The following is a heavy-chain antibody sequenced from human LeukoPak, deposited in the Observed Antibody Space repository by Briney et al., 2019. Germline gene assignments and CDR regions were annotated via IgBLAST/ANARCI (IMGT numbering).Heavy chain of an antibody. V-gene: IGHV4-31*03. CDR3: ARVDWNYNFFDY. Sequence: SETLSLTCTVSGGSISSGGYYWSWIRQHPGKGLEWTGYIYYSGSTYYNPSLKSRVTISVDTSKNQFSLKLSSVTAADTAVYYCARVDWNYNFFDYWGQGTLVTVSS. CDR2: IYYSGST. J-gene: IGHJ4*02. CDR1: GGSISSGGYY. D-gene: IGHD1-7*01.